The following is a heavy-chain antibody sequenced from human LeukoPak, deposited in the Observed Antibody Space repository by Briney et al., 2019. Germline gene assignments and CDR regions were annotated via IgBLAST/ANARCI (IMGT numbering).Heavy chain of an antibody. CDR1: GGSISGSSYY. CDR3: ARVAHGGDYEVD. Sequence: SETLSLTCTVSGGSISGSSYYWGWIRQPPGKGLEWIGSIYYSGSTYYNPSLKSRVTISVDTSKNQFSLKLNSVTTADTAVYYCARVAHGGDYEVDWGQGTLVTVSS. V-gene: IGHV4-39*07. J-gene: IGHJ4*02. CDR2: IYYSGST. D-gene: IGHD4-17*01.